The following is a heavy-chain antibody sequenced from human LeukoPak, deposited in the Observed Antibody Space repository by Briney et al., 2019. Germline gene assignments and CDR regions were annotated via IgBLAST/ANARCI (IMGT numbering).Heavy chain of an antibody. CDR2: IYYSGST. Sequence: PSETLSLTCTVSGGSISSGDYYWSWIRQPPGKGLEWIGYIYYSGSTYYNPSLKSRVTISVDTSKNQFSLKLSSVTAADTAVYYCARGRSLPRVWGFDPWGQETLVTVSS. J-gene: IGHJ5*02. CDR3: ARGRSLPRVWGFDP. V-gene: IGHV4-30-4*08. CDR1: GGSISSGDYY. D-gene: IGHD1-26*01.